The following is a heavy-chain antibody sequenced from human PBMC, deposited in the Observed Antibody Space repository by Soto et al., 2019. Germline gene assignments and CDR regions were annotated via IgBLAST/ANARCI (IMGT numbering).Heavy chain of an antibody. Sequence: QVQLQESGPGLVKPSETLSLTCTDSGGSVSSGSYYWSWIRQPPGKGLEWIGYIYYSGSTNYNPSLKSRVTISVDTSKNQFSLKLSSVTAADTAVYYCARDWGWYDLGYWGQGTLVTVSS. CDR3: ARDWGWYDLGY. CDR1: GGSVSSGSYY. V-gene: IGHV4-61*01. CDR2: IYYSGST. D-gene: IGHD2-15*01. J-gene: IGHJ4*02.